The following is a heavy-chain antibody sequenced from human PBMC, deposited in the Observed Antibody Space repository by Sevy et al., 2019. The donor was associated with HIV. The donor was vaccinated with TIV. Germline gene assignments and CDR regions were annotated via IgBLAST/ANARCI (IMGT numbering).Heavy chain of an antibody. CDR2: ISTNGGST. CDR1: GFTFSYYA. J-gene: IGHJ4*02. Sequence: GGSLRLSCAASGFTFSYYAMHWVRQAPGKGLEYVSAISTNGGSTYYANSGKGRFTISRDNSKNTLYLQMGSLGAEDMAVYYCARDGGPLRFLEWFFGYWGQGTLVTVSS. CDR3: ARDGGPLRFLEWFFGY. D-gene: IGHD3-3*01. V-gene: IGHV3-64*01.